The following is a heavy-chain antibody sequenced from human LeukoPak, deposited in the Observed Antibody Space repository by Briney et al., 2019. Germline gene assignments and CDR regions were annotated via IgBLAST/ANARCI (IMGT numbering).Heavy chain of an antibody. J-gene: IGHJ5*02. Sequence: PGRSLTLTCAASGFTFSSYGMHWVRQPPGKGLEWVAVICYDGSNKYYADSVKGRFTISRDNSKNTLYLQMNSLRAEDTAGYYCARDRVGYCSSTSCYARVGWFDPWGQGTLVTVSS. CDR1: GFTFSSYG. D-gene: IGHD2-2*01. CDR2: ICYDGSNK. V-gene: IGHV3-33*01. CDR3: ARDRVGYCSSTSCYARVGWFDP.